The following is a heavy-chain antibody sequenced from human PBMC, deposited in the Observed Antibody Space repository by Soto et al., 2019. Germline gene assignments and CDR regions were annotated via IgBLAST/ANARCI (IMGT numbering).Heavy chain of an antibody. Sequence: ASVKVSCKALGGNFRTSAISWVRQAPGQGLEWMGWTNPYNGNTNYAQKLQGRVTMTTDTSTSTAYMELRSLRSDDTAVYYCTRDPVGGNWFDPWGQGTLVTVSS. CDR2: TNPYNGNT. J-gene: IGHJ5*02. CDR1: GGNFRTSA. D-gene: IGHD1-26*01. V-gene: IGHV1-18*01. CDR3: TRDPVGGNWFDP.